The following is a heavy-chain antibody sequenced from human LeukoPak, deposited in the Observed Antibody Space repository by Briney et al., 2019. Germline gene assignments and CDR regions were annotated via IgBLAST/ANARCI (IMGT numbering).Heavy chain of an antibody. D-gene: IGHD3-10*01. CDR3: ARGHVWFGELSAIDAFDI. V-gene: IGHV4-34*01. J-gene: IGHJ3*02. CDR1: GGSFSGYY. Sequence: SETLSLTCAVYGGSFSGYYWSWIRQPPGKGLEWIGEINHSGSTNYNPSLKSRVTISVDTSKNQFSLKLNSVTAADTAVYYCARGHVWFGELSAIDAFDIWGQGTMVTVSS. CDR2: INHSGST.